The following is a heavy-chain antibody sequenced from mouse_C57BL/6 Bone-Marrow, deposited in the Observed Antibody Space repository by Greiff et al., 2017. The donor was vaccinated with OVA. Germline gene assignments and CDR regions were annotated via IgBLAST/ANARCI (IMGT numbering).Heavy chain of an antibody. CDR3: ARHHWYFDV. V-gene: IGHV5-12*01. CDR1: GFTFSDYY. CDR2: ISNGGGST. J-gene: IGHJ1*03. Sequence: EVNVVESGGGLVQPGGSLKLSCAASGFTFSDYYMYWVRQTPEKRLEWVAYISNGGGSTDYPDTVKGRFTISRDNAKNTLYLQMSRLKSEDTAMYYCARHHWYFDVWGTGTTVTVSS.